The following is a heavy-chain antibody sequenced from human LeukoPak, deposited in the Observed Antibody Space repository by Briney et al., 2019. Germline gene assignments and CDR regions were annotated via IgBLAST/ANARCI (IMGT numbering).Heavy chain of an antibody. CDR3: AKDHLPGIVVADRDY. D-gene: IGHD6-19*01. CDR1: RFTFSTYW. Sequence: RGSLRPSCVASRFTFSTYWMNWVRQAPGKGLECVSTISGSGGITYYADSVKGRFTISRDNSKNTLYLQINSLRAEDTAVYYCAKDHLPGIVVADRDYWGQGTLVTVSS. V-gene: IGHV3-23*01. J-gene: IGHJ4*02. CDR2: ISGSGGIT.